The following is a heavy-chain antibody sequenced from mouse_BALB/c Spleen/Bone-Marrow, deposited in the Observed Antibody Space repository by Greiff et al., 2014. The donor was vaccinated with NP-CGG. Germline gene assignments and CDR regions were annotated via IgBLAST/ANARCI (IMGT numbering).Heavy chain of an antibody. CDR2: INPNNGGI. V-gene: IGHV1-18*01. Sequence: VQLHQSGPELVEPGASVKISCKTSGYTFTEYTMHWVKQSHGKSLEWIGSINPNNGGINYDQKFKGKATLTVDKSSSTAYMELRSLTSEDSAVYYCARGDGYYVYAMDYWGQGTSVTVSS. J-gene: IGHJ4*01. D-gene: IGHD2-3*01. CDR3: ARGDGYYVYAMDY. CDR1: GYTFTEYT.